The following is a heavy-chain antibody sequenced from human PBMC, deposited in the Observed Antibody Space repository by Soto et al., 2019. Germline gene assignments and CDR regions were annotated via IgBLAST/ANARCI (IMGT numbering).Heavy chain of an antibody. D-gene: IGHD3-3*01. V-gene: IGHV1-69*06. J-gene: IGHJ6*02. CDR1: GGTFSSYA. Sequence: QVQLVQSGAEVKKPGSSVKVSCKASGGTFSSYAISWVRQAPGQGLEWMGGIIPIFGTANYAQKFQGRVTITAAKSTSTASMELSSLRSEDTAVYYCASSITIFGVVYYGMDVWGQGTTVTVSS. CDR3: ASSITIFGVVYYGMDV. CDR2: IIPIFGTA.